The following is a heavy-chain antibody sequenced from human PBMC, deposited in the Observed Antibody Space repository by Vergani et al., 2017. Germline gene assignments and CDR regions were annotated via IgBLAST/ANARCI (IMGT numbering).Heavy chain of an antibody. CDR3: ASAEYYDYVWGSYR. CDR1: GYTFTGYY. CDR2: INPNSGGT. J-gene: IGHJ4*02. Sequence: QVQLVQSGAEVKKPGASVNVSFKASGYTFTGYYMHWVRQAPGQGLEWMGWINPNSGGTKYAQKLQGRVTMTRDTSISTAYMELSRLRSDDTAVYYCASAEYYDYVWGSYRWGQGTLVTVSS. D-gene: IGHD3-16*02. V-gene: IGHV1-2*02.